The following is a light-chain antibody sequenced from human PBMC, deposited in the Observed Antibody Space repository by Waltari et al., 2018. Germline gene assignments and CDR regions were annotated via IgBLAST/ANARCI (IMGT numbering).Light chain of an antibody. V-gene: IGKV3-20*01. Sequence: CRARPSNSRFLAWYQQQPGQAPMLLIYDASSRATGIPDRFSGSGSGTDFSLTISRLEPEDIAVYYCQKYGSLPATFGQGTKVEIK. J-gene: IGKJ1*01. CDR1: PSNSRF. CDR3: QKYGSLPAT. CDR2: DAS.